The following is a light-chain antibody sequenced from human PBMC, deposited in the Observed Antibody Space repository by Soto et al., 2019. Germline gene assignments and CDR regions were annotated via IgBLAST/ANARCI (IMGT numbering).Light chain of an antibody. CDR1: LPISNY. J-gene: IGKJ1*01. Sequence: SQMTQSPSSLSASVGDKSTITSVASLPISNYLAWYQQKPGKIPNLLIYAASTLQSGVPSRFSGSGSGTDFTLTISSLQPEDVATYYCQKYNSAPRTFGQGTKVDIK. CDR3: QKYNSAPRT. V-gene: IGKV1-27*01. CDR2: AAS.